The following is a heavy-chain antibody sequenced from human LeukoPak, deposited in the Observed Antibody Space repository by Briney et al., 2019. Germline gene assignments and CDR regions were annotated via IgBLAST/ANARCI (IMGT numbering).Heavy chain of an antibody. V-gene: IGHV3-7*02. Sequence: GGSLRLSCAASGFSFSDSWMDWVRQAPGKGLEWVANIKPDGSEIYYVDAVKGRFTISRDNAKNSLYLQMNSLRAEDTAVYHCTRSLDYWGQGILVTVSS. CDR2: IKPDGSEI. D-gene: IGHD2-15*01. CDR1: GFSFSDSW. J-gene: IGHJ4*02. CDR3: TRSLDY.